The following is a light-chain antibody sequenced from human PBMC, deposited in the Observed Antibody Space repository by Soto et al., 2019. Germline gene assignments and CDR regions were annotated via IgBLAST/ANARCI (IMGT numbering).Light chain of an antibody. CDR1: QSVRGW. Sequence: MTQSPSTLSASVGYTVTVTCRASQSVRGWLAWYQQKPGEAPKLLIYDASSLESGVPSRFSGSGSGTEFTLTISSLQPDDFATYYCQQYNSYSQTFGPGTKVDNK. J-gene: IGKJ3*01. CDR2: DAS. CDR3: QQYNSYSQT. V-gene: IGKV1-5*01.